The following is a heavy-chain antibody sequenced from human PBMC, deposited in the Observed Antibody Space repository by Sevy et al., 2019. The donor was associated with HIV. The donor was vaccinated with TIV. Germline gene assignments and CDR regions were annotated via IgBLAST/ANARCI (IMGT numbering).Heavy chain of an antibody. Sequence: GGSLRLSCTASGFTFSTYAMSWVRQAPDKGLEWVSGISGSASTTNYGGAAYYADSVKGRFTITRDNAKNTLYLEMNSLRDEDSAVFHCARGLLARPRGDYWYFDLWGRGTLVTVSS. D-gene: IGHD6-6*01. V-gene: IGHV3-23*01. CDR2: ISGSASTTNYGGAA. CDR3: ARGLLARPRGDYWYFDL. CDR1: GFTFSTYA. J-gene: IGHJ2*01.